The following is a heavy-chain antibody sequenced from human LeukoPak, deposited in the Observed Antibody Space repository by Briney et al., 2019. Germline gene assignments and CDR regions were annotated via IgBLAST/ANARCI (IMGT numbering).Heavy chain of an antibody. CDR2: ISYDVIIE. CDR1: GFAVSSYA. V-gene: IGHV3-30*04. D-gene: IGHD6-19*01. CDR3: VSDFSTGWAIKYFFNF. Sequence: PGPSLRLSRAPSGFAVSSYAMHSARQAPGKGREWVSFISYDVIIEDYSDSVKDAFSISRDKIKNALFLQINSVRKQNTHVYYCVSDFSTGWAIKYFFNFWGQGSLVTVSS. J-gene: IGHJ4*02.